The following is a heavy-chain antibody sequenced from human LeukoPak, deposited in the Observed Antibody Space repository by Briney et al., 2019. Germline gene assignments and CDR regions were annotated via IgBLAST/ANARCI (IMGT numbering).Heavy chain of an antibody. J-gene: IGHJ4*02. CDR1: GGSISSYY. V-gene: IGHV4-4*07. D-gene: IGHD3-9*01. CDR3: ARDGILTGYYSFDY. Sequence: NPSETLSLTCTVSGGSISSYYWSWIRQPAGKGLEWIGRIYTSGSTNYNPSLKSRVTISVGTSKNQFSLKLSSVTAADTAVYYCARDGILTGYYSFDYWGQGTLVTVSS. CDR2: IYTSGST.